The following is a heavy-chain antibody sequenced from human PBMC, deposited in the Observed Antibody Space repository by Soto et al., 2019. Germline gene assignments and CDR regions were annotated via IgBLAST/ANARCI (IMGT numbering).Heavy chain of an antibody. J-gene: IGHJ6*02. CDR3: ARAAFRSGYYGYYYGMDV. V-gene: IGHV1-69*01. CDR1: GGTFSTHA. D-gene: IGHD3-3*01. CDR2: IIPTLGTP. Sequence: QVQLVQSGAEVKKPGSSVKVSCKASGGTFSTHAISWVRQAPGQGLEWLGGIIPTLGTPNYAQKFQGRVTVTADEYTSRAYMELSRLTSEDTAVYYCARAAFRSGYYGYYYGMDVWGQGTAVNV.